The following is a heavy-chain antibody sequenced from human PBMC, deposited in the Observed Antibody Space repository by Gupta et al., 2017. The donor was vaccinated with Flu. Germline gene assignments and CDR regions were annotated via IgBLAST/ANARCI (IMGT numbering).Heavy chain of an antibody. Sequence: QVQLVQSGAEVKKPGSSVKVSCKASGGTFSSYAISWVRQAPGQGLEWMGGIIPIVGTANYAQKFQGRVTMTADESTSTAYMELSSLRSEDTAVYYCARVARRSIAAANELYYYYGMDVGGQGTTVTVSS. CDR2: IIPIVGTA. CDR3: ARVARRSIAAANELYYYYGMDV. V-gene: IGHV1-69*01. CDR1: GGTFSSYA. J-gene: IGHJ6*02. D-gene: IGHD6-13*01.